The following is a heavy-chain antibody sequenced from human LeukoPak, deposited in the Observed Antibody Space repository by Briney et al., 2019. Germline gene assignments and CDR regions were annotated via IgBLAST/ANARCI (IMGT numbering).Heavy chain of an antibody. J-gene: IGHJ1*01. CDR2: MSYDERDK. V-gene: IGHV3-30*18. D-gene: IGHD6-19*01. CDR1: GFTFSHYG. CDR3: AKGGYSSGWASVRRPYFQH. Sequence: GGSLRLSCEVSGFTFSHYGIHWVRQAPGKGLEWVAVMSYDERDKYYADSVKGRFTVSRDNSKNTLYLQMNSLGPEDTAVYYCAKGGYSSGWASVRRPYFQHWATAPWSPSPQ.